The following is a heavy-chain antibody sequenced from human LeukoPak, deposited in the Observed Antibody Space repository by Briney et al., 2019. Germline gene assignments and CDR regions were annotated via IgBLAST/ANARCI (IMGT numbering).Heavy chain of an antibody. D-gene: IGHD4-17*01. V-gene: IGHV3-21*01. CDR2: ITSSSFYI. CDR1: GFTFSSYN. CDR3: ARDRLHYGEYEKTFDY. J-gene: IGHJ4*02. Sequence: GGSLRLSCAASGFTFSSYNMNWVRQAPGKGLEWVSSITSSSFYIYYADSVKGRFTISRDNAKNSLYLQMNSLRAEDTAVYYCARDRLHYGEYEKTFDYWGQGTLVTVSS.